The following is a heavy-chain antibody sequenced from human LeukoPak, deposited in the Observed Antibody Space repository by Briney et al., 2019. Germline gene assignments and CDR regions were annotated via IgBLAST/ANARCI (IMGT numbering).Heavy chain of an antibody. J-gene: IGHJ4*02. CDR1: GYTFTDYY. Sequence: EASVKVSCKASGYTFTDYYMHWVRQAPGQGLEWMGWINPNSGGTNYAQKFQGRVTMTRDTSISTAYMELSRLRSDDTAVYYCARASYYYDSSGYPGYYFDYWGQGTLATVSS. D-gene: IGHD3-22*01. CDR3: ARASYYYDSSGYPGYYFDY. V-gene: IGHV1-2*02. CDR2: INPNSGGT.